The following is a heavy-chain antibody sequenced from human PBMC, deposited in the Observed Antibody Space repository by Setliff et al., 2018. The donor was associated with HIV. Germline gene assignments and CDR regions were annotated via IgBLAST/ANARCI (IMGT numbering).Heavy chain of an antibody. CDR3: ATYADRESNRFDP. J-gene: IGHJ5*02. Sequence: SETLSLTCAVYGGSFSGYYWSWIRQPPGKGLEWIGEINHSGSTNYKPSLKSRVTISVDMSKNQFSLRLSSVTAADTAVYYCATYADRESNRFDPWGQGILVTV. CDR2: INHSGST. V-gene: IGHV4-34*01. CDR1: GGSFSGYY. D-gene: IGHD3-10*01.